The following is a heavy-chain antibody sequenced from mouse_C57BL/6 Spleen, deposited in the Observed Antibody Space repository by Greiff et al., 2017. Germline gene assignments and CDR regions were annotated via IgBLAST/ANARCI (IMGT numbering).Heavy chain of an antibody. CDR1: GYSFTDYN. CDR3: AGATVVGGAYAMDY. Sequence: EVQLQQSGPELVKPGASVKISCKASGYSFTDYNMNWVKQSNGKSLEWIGVINPNYGTTSYNQKFKGKATLTVDQSSSTAYMQLNSLTSEDSAVYYCAGATVVGGAYAMDYWGQGTSVTVSS. CDR2: INPNYGTT. D-gene: IGHD1-1*01. V-gene: IGHV1-39*01. J-gene: IGHJ4*01.